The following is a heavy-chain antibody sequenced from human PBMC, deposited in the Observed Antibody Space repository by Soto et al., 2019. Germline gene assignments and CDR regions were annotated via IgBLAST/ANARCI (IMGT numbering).Heavy chain of an antibody. CDR2: IYPGDSDT. CDR1: GYSFTSYW. J-gene: IGHJ6*02. Sequence: GESLKISCKGSGYSFTSYWIGWVRQMPGKGLEWMGIIYPGDSDTRYSPSFQGQVTISADKSISTAYLQWSSLKASDTAMYYCARRYCSGGSCYSVRGDYYYYGMDVWGQGTTVTVSS. CDR3: ARRYCSGGSCYSVRGDYYYYGMDV. V-gene: IGHV5-51*01. D-gene: IGHD2-15*01.